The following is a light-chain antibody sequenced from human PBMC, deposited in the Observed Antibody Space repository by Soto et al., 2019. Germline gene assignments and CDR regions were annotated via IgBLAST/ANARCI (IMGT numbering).Light chain of an antibody. V-gene: IGKV1-39*01. Sequence: DIQMTQSPSSLSAPVGDRVTITCRASQSISIFLNWYQQKPGKAPRLLIYAASSLQRGVPSRFSVSGSGTDFTLTISSLQPEDFATYFCQQSYTTPVTFGQGTKLEIK. CDR2: AAS. CDR1: QSISIF. J-gene: IGKJ2*01. CDR3: QQSYTTPVT.